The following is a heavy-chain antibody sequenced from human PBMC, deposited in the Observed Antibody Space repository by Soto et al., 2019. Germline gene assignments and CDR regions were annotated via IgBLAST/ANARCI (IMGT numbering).Heavy chain of an antibody. V-gene: IGHV3-74*01. CDR3: ARGEFAVYYYYMDV. D-gene: IGHD3-10*01. J-gene: IGHJ6*03. CDR1: GFTFSSYW. CDR2: INSDGSST. Sequence: GGSLRLSCAASGFTFSSYWMHWVRQAPGKGLVWVSRINSDGSSTSYADSVKGRFTISRDNAKNTLYLQMNSLRAEDTAVYYCARGEFAVYYYYMDVWGKGTTVTVSS.